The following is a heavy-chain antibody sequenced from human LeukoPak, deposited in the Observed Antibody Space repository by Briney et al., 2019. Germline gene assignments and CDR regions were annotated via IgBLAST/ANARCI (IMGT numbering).Heavy chain of an antibody. CDR3: ARGVAEQWLALFDY. V-gene: IGHV4-34*01. CDR2: INHSGST. Sequence: SETLSLTCAVYGGSFSGYYWSWIRQPPGKGLEWIGEINHSGSTNYNPSLKSRVTISVDTSKNQFSLKLSSVTAADTAVYYCARGVAEQWLALFDYWGRGTLVTVSS. CDR1: GGSFSGYY. D-gene: IGHD6-19*01. J-gene: IGHJ4*02.